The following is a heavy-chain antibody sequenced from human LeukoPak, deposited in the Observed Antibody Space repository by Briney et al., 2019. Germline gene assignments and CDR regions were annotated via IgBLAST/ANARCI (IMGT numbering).Heavy chain of an antibody. Sequence: PGGSLRLSCAASGFTFSSYEMNWVRQAPGKGLEWVSGINWNGDNTNYADSLKGRFTISRDSAKNSLYLQMNSLRAEDTALYYCARGSTHYDVLTGYHYYFDYWGQGTLVTVSS. J-gene: IGHJ4*02. CDR1: GFTFSSYE. V-gene: IGHV3-20*04. D-gene: IGHD3-9*01. CDR3: ARGSTHYDVLTGYHYYFDY. CDR2: INWNGDNT.